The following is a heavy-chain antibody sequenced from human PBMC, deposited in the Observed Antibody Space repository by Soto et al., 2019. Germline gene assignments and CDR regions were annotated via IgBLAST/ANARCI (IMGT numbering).Heavy chain of an antibody. D-gene: IGHD4-17*01. J-gene: IGHJ5*02. Sequence: QVQLVESGGGVVQPGRSLRLSCAASGFTFSSYGMHWVRQAPGKGLEWVAVISYDGSNKYYADSVKGRFTISRDNSKNTLYLQMNSLRAEDTAVYYCAKDITITYGDYVSWCDPWGQGTLVTVSS. CDR1: GFTFSSYG. V-gene: IGHV3-30*18. CDR3: AKDITITYGDYVSWCDP. CDR2: ISYDGSNK.